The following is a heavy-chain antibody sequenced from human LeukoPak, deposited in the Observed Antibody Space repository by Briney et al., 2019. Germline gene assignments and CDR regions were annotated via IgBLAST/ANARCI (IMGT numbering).Heavy chain of an antibody. Sequence: PSETLSLTCAVYGGSFSGYYWSWIRQPPGKGLEWIGEINHSGSTNYNPSLKSRVTISVDTSKNQFSLKLSSVTAADTAGYYCARGRGFLEWLSRYYYYGMDVWGQGTTVTVSS. J-gene: IGHJ6*02. V-gene: IGHV4-34*01. CDR1: GGSFSGYY. CDR2: INHSGST. CDR3: ARGRGFLEWLSRYYYYGMDV. D-gene: IGHD3-3*01.